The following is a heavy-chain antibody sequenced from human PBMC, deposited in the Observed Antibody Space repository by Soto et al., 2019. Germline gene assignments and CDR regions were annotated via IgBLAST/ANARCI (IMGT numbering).Heavy chain of an antibody. V-gene: IGHV3-9*01. J-gene: IGHJ6*02. CDR3: AKDMFQGGYYGMDV. D-gene: IGHD3-10*02. CDR2: ISWNSGSI. Sequence: PGGSLRLSCAASGFTFDDYAMHWVRQAPGKGLEWVSGISWNSGSIGYADSVKGRFTISRDNAKNSLYLQMNSLRAEDTALYYCAKDMFQGGYYGMDVWGQGTTVTVSS. CDR1: GFTFDDYA.